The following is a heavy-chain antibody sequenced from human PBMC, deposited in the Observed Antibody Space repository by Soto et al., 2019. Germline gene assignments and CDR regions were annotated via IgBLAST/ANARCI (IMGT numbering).Heavy chain of an antibody. Sequence: SVKVSCKASGGTFSSYAISWVRQAPGQGLEWMGGIFPIFGTSIYSQKFQGRVTITADDSTCTVYMELSSLRSEDTAVYYCARWRRYDSSGYYARSNYYYYGMDVWGQGTTVTVSS. CDR1: GGTFSSYA. D-gene: IGHD3-22*01. V-gene: IGHV1-69*13. CDR3: ARWRRYDSSGYYARSNYYYYGMDV. CDR2: IFPIFGTS. J-gene: IGHJ6*02.